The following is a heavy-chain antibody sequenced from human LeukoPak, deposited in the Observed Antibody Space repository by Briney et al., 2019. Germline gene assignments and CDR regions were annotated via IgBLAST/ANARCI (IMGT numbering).Heavy chain of an antibody. V-gene: IGHV3-23*01. Sequence: GGSLRLSCAASGFTFSSYAMSWVRQAPGKGLEGVSGIIPSGHTTYYADSVRGRFTISRDNSRNTVYLQMNSLRAEDTAVYYCAKDDRWLQFCCWGQGTLVTVSS. D-gene: IGHD5-24*01. CDR1: GFTFSSYA. J-gene: IGHJ4*02. CDR3: AKDDRWLQFCC. CDR2: IIPSGHTT.